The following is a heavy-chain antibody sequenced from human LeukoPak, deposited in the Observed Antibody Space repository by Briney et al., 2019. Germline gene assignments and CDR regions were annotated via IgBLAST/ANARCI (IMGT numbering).Heavy chain of an antibody. D-gene: IGHD6-19*01. CDR1: GGSINGYY. V-gene: IGHV4-59*12. CDR2: IYYRGST. CDR3: ARGPPGWYLDY. Sequence: PSETLSLTCTVSGGSINGYYWSWIRQPPEKGLEWIGYIYYRGSTNYNPSLKSRVTISVDTSKNQFSLKLSSVTAADTAVYYCARGPPGWYLDYWGQGTLVTVSS. J-gene: IGHJ4*02.